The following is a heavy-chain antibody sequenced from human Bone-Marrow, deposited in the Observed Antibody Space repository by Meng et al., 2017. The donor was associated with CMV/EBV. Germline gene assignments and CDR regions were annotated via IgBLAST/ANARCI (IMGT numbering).Heavy chain of an antibody. CDR1: GGAFSSYA. CDR2: IIVLFDTA. J-gene: IGHJ4*02. V-gene: IGHV1-69*01. D-gene: IGHD3-22*01. Sequence: QVQLVQSGAEVKKPGSSVKVSCNPSGGAFSSYAFSWVRQAPGQGLEWMGGIIVLFDTANYAQKFQGRVTITADESTNTAYMELSSLTSDDTAVYYCATTYGGYYDSSGSDYWGQGTLVTVSS. CDR3: ATTYGGYYDSSGSDY.